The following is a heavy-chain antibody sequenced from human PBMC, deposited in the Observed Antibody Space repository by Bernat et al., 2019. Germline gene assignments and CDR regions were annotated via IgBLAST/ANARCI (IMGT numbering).Heavy chain of an antibody. CDR3: ATNYYYMDV. D-gene: IGHD1-1*01. Sequence: EVLLVESGGGLVQPGGSLRLSCAASGFTFSSYAMSWVRQLPGKGLEWVSAISGGGGVTYYADSVKGRFTISRDNARNTLYLQMNSLRAEDTAVYYCATNYYYMDVWGKGTTVTVS. CDR1: GFTFSSYA. CDR2: ISGGGGVT. V-gene: IGHV3-23*04. J-gene: IGHJ6*03.